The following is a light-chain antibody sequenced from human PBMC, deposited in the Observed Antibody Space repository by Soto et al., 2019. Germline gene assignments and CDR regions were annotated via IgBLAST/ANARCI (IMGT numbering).Light chain of an antibody. CDR3: QQSYSTPRT. CDR1: QGISSW. J-gene: IGKJ1*01. Sequence: DIQMTQSPSTLSGSVGDSVTITCRASQGISSWLAWYQQKPGKAPKLLIYAASSLQSGVPSRFSGSGSGTDFTLTISSLQPEDFATYYCQQSYSTPRTFGQGTKVDIK. V-gene: IGKV1-39*01. CDR2: AAS.